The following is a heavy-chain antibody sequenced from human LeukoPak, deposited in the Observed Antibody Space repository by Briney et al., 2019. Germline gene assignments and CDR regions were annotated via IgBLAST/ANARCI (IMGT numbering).Heavy chain of an antibody. D-gene: IGHD3-16*01. J-gene: IGHJ4*02. Sequence: SETLSLTCAVYGGSFSGYYWSWIRQPPGKGLEWMGEINHSGSTNYNPSLQSRVTISEDTSKNQFSLKLSSVTAADTAVYYCASDDYVWGSNYWGQGTLVTVSS. CDR1: GGSFSGYY. V-gene: IGHV4-34*01. CDR2: INHSGST. CDR3: ASDDYVWGSNY.